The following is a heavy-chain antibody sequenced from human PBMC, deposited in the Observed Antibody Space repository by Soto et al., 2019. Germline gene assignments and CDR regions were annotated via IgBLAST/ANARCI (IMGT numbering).Heavy chain of an antibody. CDR1: GFTFTNHR. D-gene: IGHD6-6*01. CDR3: ARVHLVRTSSYYCGMDV. V-gene: IGHV3-21*06. CDR2: ISGSGKDT. Sequence: WSLRLSCATSGFTFTNHRMNWVRQAPGKGLEWVASISGSGKDTFYRDSVKGRFTISRDNAESSLVLQMNSLTVDDTAVYHCARVHLVRTSSYYCGMDVWGPGTTVTVSS. J-gene: IGHJ6*02.